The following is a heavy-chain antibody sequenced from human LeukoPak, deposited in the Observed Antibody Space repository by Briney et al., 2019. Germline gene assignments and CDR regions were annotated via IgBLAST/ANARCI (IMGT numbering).Heavy chain of an antibody. CDR1: GYTFTNYQ. V-gene: IGHV1-18*01. D-gene: IGHD3-10*01. CDR2: FSAFSGNT. CDR3: ARLSYEGEGY. J-gene: IGHJ4*02. Sequence: ASMKVSCKTSGYTFTNYQISWVRQAPGQGFEWMGWFSAFSGNTNYAEKFQGRLTLTIDTSTTTAYMDLGSLKTDDTAVYYCARLSYEGEGYWGQGTLVTVSS.